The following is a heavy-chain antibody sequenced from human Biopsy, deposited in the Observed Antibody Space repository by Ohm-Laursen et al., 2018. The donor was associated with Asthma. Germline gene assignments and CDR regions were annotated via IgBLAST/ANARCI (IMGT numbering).Heavy chain of an antibody. V-gene: IGHV3-30*03. D-gene: IGHD5-18*01. J-gene: IGHJ3*01. CDR3: AREGESSYGLRSPNFDV. CDR1: GFTFSSYG. Sequence: SLRLSCAASGFTFSSYGMHWVRQAPGKGLEWVAVISYDGSNKYYADSVKGRFTISRDNSKNTLYLQMNSLRAEDTAVYYCAREGESSYGLRSPNFDVWGQGTMVTVSS. CDR2: ISYDGSNK.